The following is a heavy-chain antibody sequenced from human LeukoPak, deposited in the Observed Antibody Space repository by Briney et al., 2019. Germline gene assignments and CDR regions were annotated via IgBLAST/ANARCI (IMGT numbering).Heavy chain of an antibody. CDR1: GFTFSSYS. D-gene: IGHD6-13*01. CDR2: ISSSSSPI. Sequence: GVSLRLSCAASGFTFSSYSMNWVRQAPGKGLEWVSYISSSSSPIYYADSVTGRFTISRDNAKNSLYLQMNSLRDDDTAVYYCARDIGVAATGTGDYWGQGTLVTVSS. J-gene: IGHJ4*02. CDR3: ARDIGVAATGTGDY. V-gene: IGHV3-48*02.